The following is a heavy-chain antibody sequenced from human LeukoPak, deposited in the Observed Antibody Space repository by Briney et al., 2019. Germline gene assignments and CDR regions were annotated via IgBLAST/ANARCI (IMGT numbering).Heavy chain of an antibody. CDR3: AREIGEGDNWNYDYWFDP. CDR1: GFTFGSYG. D-gene: IGHD1-7*01. Sequence: GGSLRLSCAASGFTFGSYGMHWVRQAPGKGLEWVAFIRYDGSNKYYADSVKGRFTISRDNSKNTLYLQMNSLRAEDTAVYYCAREIGEGDNWNYDYWFDPWGQGTLVTVSS. J-gene: IGHJ5*02. CDR2: IRYDGSNK. V-gene: IGHV3-30*02.